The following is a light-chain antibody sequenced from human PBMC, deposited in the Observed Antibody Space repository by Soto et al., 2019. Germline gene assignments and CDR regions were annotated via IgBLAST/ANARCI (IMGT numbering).Light chain of an antibody. CDR2: VAS. CDR3: QKYNSAPLT. V-gene: IGKV1-27*01. Sequence: DIQMTQSPSSLSASVVDRVTITCRASQGISNYLAWYQQKQGEVPKLLIYVASTLQSGVPSRFSGSGSGTDFTLTITSLQPEDVATYYCQKYNSAPLTFGGGTKVEIK. CDR1: QGISNY. J-gene: IGKJ4*01.